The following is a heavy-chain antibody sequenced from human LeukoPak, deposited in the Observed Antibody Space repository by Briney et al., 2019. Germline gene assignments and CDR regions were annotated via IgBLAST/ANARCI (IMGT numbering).Heavy chain of an antibody. J-gene: IGHJ4*02. CDR2: VSPSHTTR. Sequence: ASVKVSCKASGYTFRQYSISWVRQAPGKGLEWMGWVSPSHTTRVYAQQFQGRVTMTADTNTNTVSMELSSLRSEDTAVYYCATSYYDILTGYRPLAYWGQGTLVTVSS. CDR1: GYTFRQYS. CDR3: ATSYYDILTGYRPLAY. V-gene: IGHV1-18*01. D-gene: IGHD3-9*01.